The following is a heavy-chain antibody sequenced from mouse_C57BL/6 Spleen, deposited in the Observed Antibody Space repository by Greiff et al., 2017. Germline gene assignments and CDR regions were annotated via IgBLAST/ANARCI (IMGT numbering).Heavy chain of an antibody. CDR1: GYSITSGYY. Sequence: EVQLQESGPGLVKPSQSLSLTCSVTGYSITSGYYWNWIRQFPGNKLEWMGYISYDGSNNYNPSLKNRISITRDTSKNQFFLKLNSVTTEDTATYDCAREGGPCFDYWGQGTTLTVSS. V-gene: IGHV3-6*01. J-gene: IGHJ2*01. CDR3: AREGGPCFDY. CDR2: ISYDGSN.